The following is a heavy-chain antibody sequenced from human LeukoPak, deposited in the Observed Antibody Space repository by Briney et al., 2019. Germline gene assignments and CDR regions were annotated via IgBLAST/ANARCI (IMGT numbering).Heavy chain of an antibody. CDR3: ARGTNYGDFWSGALYYYYMDV. CDR2: IYYSGST. Sequence: PSETLSLTCTVSGGSISSSSYYWGWIRQPPGKGLEWIGSIYYSGSTYYNPSLKSRVTISVDTSKNQFSLKLSSVTAADTAVYYCARGTNYGDFWSGALYYYYMDVWGKGTTVTVSS. CDR1: GGSISSSSYY. V-gene: IGHV4-39*07. J-gene: IGHJ6*03. D-gene: IGHD3-3*01.